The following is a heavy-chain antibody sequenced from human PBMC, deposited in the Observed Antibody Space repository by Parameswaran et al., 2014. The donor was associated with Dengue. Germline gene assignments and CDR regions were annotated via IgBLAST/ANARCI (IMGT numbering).Heavy chain of an antibody. J-gene: IGHJ3*02. D-gene: IGHD6-6*01. CDR3: ARGPHVFPVEYSSSSLAFDI. Sequence: WIRSAPGKGLEWIGEINHSGSTNYNPSLKSRVTISVDTSKNQFSLKLSSVTAADTAVYYCARGPHVFPVEYSSSSLAFDIWGQGTMVTVSS. V-gene: IGHV4-34*01. CDR2: INHSGST.